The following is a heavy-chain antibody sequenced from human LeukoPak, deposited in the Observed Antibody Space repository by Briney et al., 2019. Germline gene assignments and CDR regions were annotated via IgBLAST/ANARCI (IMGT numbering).Heavy chain of an antibody. D-gene: IGHD4-17*01. CDR1: GGSISSYY. CDR2: IYYSGST. V-gene: IGHV4-59*08. CDR3: ARHGDYGDSYFDY. J-gene: IGHJ4*02. Sequence: PSETLSPTCTVSGGSISSYYWSWIRQPPGKGLEWIGYIYYSGSTNYNPSLKSRVTISVDASKNQFSLKLSSVTAADTAVYYCARHGDYGDSYFDYWGQGTLVTVSS.